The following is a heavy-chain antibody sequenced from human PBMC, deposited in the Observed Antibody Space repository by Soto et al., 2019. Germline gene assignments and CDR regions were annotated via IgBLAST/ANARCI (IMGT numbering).Heavy chain of an antibody. J-gene: IGHJ4*02. CDR3: ARDYDSSGYPRYYFDY. Sequence: QVQLVESGGGVVQPGRSLRLFCAASRFTFSSYGMHWVRQAPGKGLEWVAVIWYDGSNKYYADSVKGRFTISRDNSKNTLYLQMNSLRAEDTAVYYCARDYDSSGYPRYYFDYWGQGTLVTVSS. CDR2: IWYDGSNK. V-gene: IGHV3-33*01. D-gene: IGHD3-22*01. CDR1: RFTFSSYG.